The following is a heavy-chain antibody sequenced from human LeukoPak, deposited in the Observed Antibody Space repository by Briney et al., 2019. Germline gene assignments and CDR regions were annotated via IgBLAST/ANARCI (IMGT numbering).Heavy chain of an antibody. CDR2: IHYTGST. CDR3: ARDRREYHYDSGGLDS. CDR1: GGSITNYY. Sequence: SETLSLTCTISGGSITNYYWSWIRQPPGKGLEWIGYIHYTGSTNYSPSLKSRLTMLVDTSKNQFSLNLNSVTAADTAVYFCARDRREYHYDSGGLDSWGQGTLVTVSS. V-gene: IGHV4-59*01. J-gene: IGHJ4*02. D-gene: IGHD3-10*01.